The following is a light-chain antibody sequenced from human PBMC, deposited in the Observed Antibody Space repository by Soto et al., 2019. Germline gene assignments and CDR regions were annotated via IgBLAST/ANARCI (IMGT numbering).Light chain of an antibody. V-gene: IGKV1-5*01. CDR1: QSIAKY. Sequence: DIQMTQSPSSLSASVGDRVTITCRASQSIAKYLNWYQQKPGEAPKLLIYDASALPRGVPSRFSGSGSGTKFTLTIASLQPDDFATYYCQQYETFSGTFGPGTKVEI. CDR2: DAS. J-gene: IGKJ1*01. CDR3: QQYETFSGT.